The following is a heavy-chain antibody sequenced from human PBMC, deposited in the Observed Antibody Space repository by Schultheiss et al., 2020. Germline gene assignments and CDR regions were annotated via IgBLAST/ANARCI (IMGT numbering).Heavy chain of an antibody. CDR1: GGSISSGGYY. V-gene: IGHV4-31*03. CDR2: IYYSGST. J-gene: IGHJ6*02. CDR3: ARDVIVAGYGMDV. D-gene: IGHD5-12*01. Sequence: LRLSCTVSGGSISSGGYYWSWIRQHPGKGLEWIGYIYYSGSTYYNPSLKSRVTISVDTSKNQFSLKLSSVTSADTAVYYCARDVIVAGYGMDVWGQGTTVTVSS.